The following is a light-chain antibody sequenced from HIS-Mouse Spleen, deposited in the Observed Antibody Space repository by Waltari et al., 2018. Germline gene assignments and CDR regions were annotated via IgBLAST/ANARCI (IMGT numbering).Light chain of an antibody. Sequence: AIRMTQSPSSLSASTGDRVTITRRASQGISSYLAWYQQKPGNAPKLLIYAASTLQSGVPSRFSGSGSGTEFTLTISCLQSEDFATYYCQQYYSYPPWTFGQGTKVEIK. V-gene: IGKV1-8*01. J-gene: IGKJ1*01. CDR1: QGISSY. CDR3: QQYYSYPPWT. CDR2: AAS.